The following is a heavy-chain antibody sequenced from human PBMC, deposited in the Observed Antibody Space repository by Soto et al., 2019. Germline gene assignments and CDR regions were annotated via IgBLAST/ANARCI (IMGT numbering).Heavy chain of an antibody. Sequence: ASVKVSCKASGYTFTSYAMHWVRQAPGQGLEWMGRINPYGGAANYAEKFQGRVTMTRDTSTTTAYMELSSLRSEATAMYYCARDQSHSSAYWWLDYWGQGTQVTVSS. D-gene: IGHD3-22*01. CDR1: GYTFTSYA. CDR2: INPYGGAA. CDR3: ARDQSHSSAYWWLDY. V-gene: IGHV1-46*01. J-gene: IGHJ4*02.